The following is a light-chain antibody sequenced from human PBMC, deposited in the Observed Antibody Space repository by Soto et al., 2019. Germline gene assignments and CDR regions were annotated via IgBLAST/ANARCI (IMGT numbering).Light chain of an antibody. CDR1: QSVSSN. Sequence: EIVMTQSPVTLSVSPGERATLSCRASQSVSSNLAWYQQKPGQAPSLLIYGAFTRATGIPARFSGTGSGTEFTLTISSLQPDDFATYYCQQYNSYPYTFGQGTRLEIK. V-gene: IGKV3-15*01. CDR3: QQYNSYPYT. J-gene: IGKJ5*01. CDR2: GAF.